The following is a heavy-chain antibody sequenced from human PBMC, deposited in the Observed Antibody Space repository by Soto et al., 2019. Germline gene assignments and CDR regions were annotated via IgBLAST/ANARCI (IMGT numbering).Heavy chain of an antibody. D-gene: IGHD4-4*01. Sequence: GGSLRLSCEASGITFRSHAMSWVRQAPGKGLEWVANINQGDSGTYYADSVTGRFTISRDNAKNTLYLQMNRLRAEDTAVYYCAKAPYSNPPTHFDYWGQGTLVTVSS. V-gene: IGHV3-7*03. CDR2: INQGDSGT. CDR3: AKAPYSNPPTHFDY. J-gene: IGHJ4*02. CDR1: GITFRSHA.